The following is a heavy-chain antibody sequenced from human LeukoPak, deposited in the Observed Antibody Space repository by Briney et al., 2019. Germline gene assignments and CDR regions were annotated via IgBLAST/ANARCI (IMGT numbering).Heavy chain of an antibody. CDR2: IYYSGST. Sequence: SETLSLTCTVSGGSISSYYWSWIRQPPGKGLEWIGSIYYSGSTYYNPSLKSRVTISVDTSKNQFSLKLSSVTAADTAVYYCARFSAPLRFRIDYWGQGTLVTVSS. CDR1: GGSISSYY. D-gene: IGHD3-16*01. CDR3: ARFSAPLRFRIDY. J-gene: IGHJ4*02. V-gene: IGHV4-39*07.